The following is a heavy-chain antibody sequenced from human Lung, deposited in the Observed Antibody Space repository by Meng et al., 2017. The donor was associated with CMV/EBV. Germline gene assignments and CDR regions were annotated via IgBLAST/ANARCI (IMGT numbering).Heavy chain of an antibody. Sequence: GKSLKISCTASGFTFSTYDFHWVRQPTGKGLEWVSSIGTVGDTYSIGSVKGRFIISREDAKNSVYLQMNGLRDGDTGLYYCARARSPTHFDYWGQGALVNVSS. CDR1: GFTFSTYD. V-gene: IGHV3-13*01. J-gene: IGHJ4*02. CDR3: ARARSPTHFDY. CDR2: IGTVGDT.